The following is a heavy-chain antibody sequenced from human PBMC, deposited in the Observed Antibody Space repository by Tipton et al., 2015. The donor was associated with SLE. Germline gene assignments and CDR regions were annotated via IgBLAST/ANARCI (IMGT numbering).Heavy chain of an antibody. Sequence: TLSLTCSVFGDFMNSGDYSWSWIRQHTGKGLQWIGYIFHTGTTFYTPSLYSRVIISIDASEHQFSLKMTSVTAADTAVYFCARVRTTLANVWFDTWGQGTLVTVSS. J-gene: IGHJ5*02. CDR1: GDFMNSGDYS. V-gene: IGHV4-31*03. D-gene: IGHD4-11*01. CDR3: ARVRTTLANVWFDT. CDR2: IFHTGTT.